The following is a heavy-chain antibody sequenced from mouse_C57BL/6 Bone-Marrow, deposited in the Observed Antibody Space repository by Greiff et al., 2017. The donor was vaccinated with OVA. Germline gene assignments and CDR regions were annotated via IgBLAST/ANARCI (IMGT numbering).Heavy chain of an antibody. D-gene: IGHD1-1*01. Sequence: QVQLQQPGAELVKPGASVKLSCKASGYTFTSYWMHWVKQRPGQGLEWIGMIHPNSGSTNYNEKFKSKATLTVDKSSSTAYMQLSSLTSEDSAVYYSAIYGSSYYFDYWGQGTTLTVSS. V-gene: IGHV1-64*01. CDR2: IHPNSGST. CDR1: GYTFTSYW. CDR3: AIYGSSYYFDY. J-gene: IGHJ2*01.